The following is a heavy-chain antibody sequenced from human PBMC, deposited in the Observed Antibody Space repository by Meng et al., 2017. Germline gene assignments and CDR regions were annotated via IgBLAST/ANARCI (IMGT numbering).Heavy chain of an antibody. Sequence: SVKVSCKASGGTFSSYAISWVRQAPGQGLEWMGGIIPIFGTANYAQKFQGRVMITADESTSTAYMELSSLRSEDTAVYYCASDTYCSSTSCYGWGGYYYYGMDVWGQGTTVTVSS. CDR2: IIPIFGTA. CDR1: GGTFSSYA. D-gene: IGHD2-2*01. V-gene: IGHV1-69*13. CDR3: ASDTYCSSTSCYGWGGYYYYGMDV. J-gene: IGHJ6*02.